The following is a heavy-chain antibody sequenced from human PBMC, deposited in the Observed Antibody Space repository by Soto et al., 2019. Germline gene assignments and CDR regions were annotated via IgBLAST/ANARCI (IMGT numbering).Heavy chain of an antibody. CDR2: IYYSGST. Sequence: SETLSLTCTVSGGSISSYYWSWIRQPPGKGLEWIGYIYYSGSTNYNPSLKSRVTISVDTSKNQCSLKLSSVTAADTAVYYCARDTRITGTDNDYYYYYGMDVWGQGTTVTVSS. D-gene: IGHD1-20*01. V-gene: IGHV4-59*01. CDR3: ARDTRITGTDNDYYYYYGMDV. CDR1: GGSISSYY. J-gene: IGHJ6*02.